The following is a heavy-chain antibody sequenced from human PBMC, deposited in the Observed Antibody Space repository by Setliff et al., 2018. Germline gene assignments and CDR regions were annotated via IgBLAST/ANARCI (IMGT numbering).Heavy chain of an antibody. J-gene: IGHJ3*02. CDR3: ARQAVAGSDAFDI. V-gene: IGHV7-4-1*02. CDR1: GYTFTDFA. Sequence: ASVKVSCKASGYTFTDFAINWVRQAPGQGLEWMGWINTNTGNPTYAQGFTGRFVFSLDTSLRTSYLQISGLRTDDTAMYYCARQAVAGSDAFDIWGQGTMVTVSS. CDR2: INTNTGNP. D-gene: IGHD6-19*01.